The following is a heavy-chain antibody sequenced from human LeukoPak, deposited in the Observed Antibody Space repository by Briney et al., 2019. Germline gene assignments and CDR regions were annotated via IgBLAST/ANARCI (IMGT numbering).Heavy chain of an antibody. CDR2: ISVSGSTK. CDR3: ARENSGSYVFDI. D-gene: IGHD3-22*01. CDR1: GFTFSSYE. J-gene: IGHJ3*02. Sequence: GGSLRLSCAASGFTFSSYEMNWVRQAPGKGLEWVSYISVSGSTKYQADSVKGRFTTSRDNTKNSLYLQMNSLRAEDTAVYYCARENSGSYVFDIWGQGTMVTVSS. V-gene: IGHV3-48*03.